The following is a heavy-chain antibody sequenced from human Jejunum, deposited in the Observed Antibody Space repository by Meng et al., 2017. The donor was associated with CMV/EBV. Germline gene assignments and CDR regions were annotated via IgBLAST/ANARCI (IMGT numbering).Heavy chain of an antibody. D-gene: IGHD4-11*01. V-gene: IGHV3-48*03. Sequence: CGFTFSNYEMDWVRQAPGKGLEWVSYICSSGSNIQYADSVKGRFTISRDNAKNSLYLQMSSLRAEDTAVYYCASETEGSNYDAFDIWGQGTVVTVSS. CDR1: GFTFSNYE. CDR2: ICSSGSNI. CDR3: ASETEGSNYDAFDI. J-gene: IGHJ3*02.